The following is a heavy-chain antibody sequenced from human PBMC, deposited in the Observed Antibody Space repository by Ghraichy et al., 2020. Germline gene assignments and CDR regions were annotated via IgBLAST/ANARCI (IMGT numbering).Heavy chain of an antibody. J-gene: IGHJ4*02. Sequence: GGSLRLSCAASGFTFSDYYISWIRQTPGKGLEWVSYISRSGSSIYYADSVKGRFTISRDNAKNSVYLQMNSLRAEDTAIYYCARDIRPTDYGDPPYFDYWGLGILVTVSS. CDR1: GFTFSDYY. CDR3: ARDIRPTDYGDPPYFDY. D-gene: IGHD4-17*01. CDR2: ISRSGSSI. V-gene: IGHV3-11*01.